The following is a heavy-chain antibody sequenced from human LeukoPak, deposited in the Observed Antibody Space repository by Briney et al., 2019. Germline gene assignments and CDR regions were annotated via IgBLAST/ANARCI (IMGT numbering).Heavy chain of an antibody. Sequence: SVKVSCKASGGTFSSYAISWVRQAPGQGLEWMGRIIPIFGPANYAQKFQGRVTITTDESTSTAYMELSSLRSEDTAVYYCARLAAAAPGFDYWGQGTLVTVSS. CDR1: GGTFSSYA. V-gene: IGHV1-69*05. CDR2: IIPIFGPA. J-gene: IGHJ4*02. D-gene: IGHD6-13*01. CDR3: ARLAAAAPGFDY.